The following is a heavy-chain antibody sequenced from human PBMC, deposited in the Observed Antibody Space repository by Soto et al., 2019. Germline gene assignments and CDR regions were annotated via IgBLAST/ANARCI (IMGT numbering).Heavy chain of an antibody. CDR3: AKDTLQHIVVVTALRHYGMDV. CDR1: GFTFSSYA. J-gene: IGHJ6*02. D-gene: IGHD2-21*02. V-gene: IGHV3-23*01. Sequence: EVQLLESGGGLVQPGGSLRLSCAASGFTFSSYAMSWVRQAPGKGLEWVSAISGSGGSTYYADSVKGRFTISRDNSKNTLYLQMNSLRAEDTAVYYCAKDTLQHIVVVTALRHYGMDVWGQGTTVTVSS. CDR2: ISGSGGST.